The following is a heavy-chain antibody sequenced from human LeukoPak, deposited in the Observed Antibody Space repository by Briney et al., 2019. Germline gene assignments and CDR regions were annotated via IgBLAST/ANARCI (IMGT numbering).Heavy chain of an antibody. V-gene: IGHV5-51*01. J-gene: IGHJ4*02. Sequence: GESLKISCKASGYSFTSYWIGWVRQMPGKGLEWMGIIYPDDSDTKYSPSFQGRVTISADKSISTAYLQWSSLKASDTAMYYCARQAPLAYFDYWGQGTLVTVSS. CDR3: ARQAPLAYFDY. CDR1: GYSFTSYW. CDR2: IYPDDSDT.